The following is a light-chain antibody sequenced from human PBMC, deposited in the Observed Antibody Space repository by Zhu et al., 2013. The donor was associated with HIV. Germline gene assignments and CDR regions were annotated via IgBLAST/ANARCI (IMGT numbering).Light chain of an antibody. J-gene: IGKJ1*01. CDR2: GAS. V-gene: IGKV3-15*01. Sequence: MTQSPATLSVSPGERATLSCRASQSVSSNLAWYQQKPGQAPRLLIYGASTRATAIPARFSGSGSGTEFTLTISGLQSEDFAVYYCQQYNSWPRTFGQGTKVKSN. CDR3: QQYNSWPRT. CDR1: QSVSSN.